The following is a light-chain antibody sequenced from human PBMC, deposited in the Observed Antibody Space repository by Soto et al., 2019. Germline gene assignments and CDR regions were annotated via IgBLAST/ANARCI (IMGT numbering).Light chain of an antibody. Sequence: QSALTQPASVSGSPGQSITISCTGTSSDVGGYNYVSWYQHHPGKAPKLLIYDVSNRPSGVSNRFSGSKSGNTASLTISGLQAEDEADYYCSSYATGGSYVFGTGTKVTVL. CDR3: SSYATGGSYV. CDR1: SSDVGGYNY. CDR2: DVS. J-gene: IGLJ1*01. V-gene: IGLV2-14*03.